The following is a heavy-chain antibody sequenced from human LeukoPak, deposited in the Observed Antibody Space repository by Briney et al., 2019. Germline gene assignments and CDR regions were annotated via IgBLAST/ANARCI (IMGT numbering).Heavy chain of an antibody. Sequence: SVKVSCRASGGTFSSYAISWVRQAPGQGLEWMGRIIPIFGTANYAQKFQDRVTITTDESTSTAYMELSSLRSEDTAVYYCARDRFGAARPRYLETHEGYYFDYWGQGTLVTVSS. CDR1: GGTFSSYA. CDR3: ARDRFGAARPRYLETHEGYYFDY. J-gene: IGHJ4*02. V-gene: IGHV1-69*05. CDR2: IIPIFGTA. D-gene: IGHD6-6*01.